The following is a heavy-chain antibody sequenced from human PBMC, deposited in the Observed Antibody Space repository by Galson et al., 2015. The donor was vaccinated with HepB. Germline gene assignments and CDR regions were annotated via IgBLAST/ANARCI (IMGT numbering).Heavy chain of an antibody. V-gene: IGHV3-21*01. CDR3: ASVSCSGGSCHGGLDP. CDR2: ISSGSTYI. CDR1: GFTFGSYS. Sequence: SLRLSCAAPGFTFGSYSMNWVRQAPGKGLEWVSSISSGSTYIYYADSVKGRFTISRDNAKNSLYLQMNSLRAEDTAVYYCASVSCSGGSCHGGLDPWGQGTLVTVSS. D-gene: IGHD2-15*01. J-gene: IGHJ5*02.